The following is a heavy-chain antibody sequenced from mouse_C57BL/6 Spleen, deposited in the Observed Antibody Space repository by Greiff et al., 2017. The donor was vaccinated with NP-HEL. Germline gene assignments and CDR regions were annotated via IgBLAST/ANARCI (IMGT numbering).Heavy chain of an antibody. CDR2: IYPGSGST. V-gene: IGHV1-55*01. Sequence: VKLQQPGAELVKPGASVKMFCKASGYTFTSYWITWVKQRPGQGLEWIGDIYPGSGSTNYNEKFKSKATLTVDTSSSTAYMQLSSLTSEDSAVYYCARREDYGYAMDYWGQGTSVTVSS. J-gene: IGHJ4*01. CDR3: ARREDYGYAMDY. D-gene: IGHD1-1*02. CDR1: GYTFTSYW.